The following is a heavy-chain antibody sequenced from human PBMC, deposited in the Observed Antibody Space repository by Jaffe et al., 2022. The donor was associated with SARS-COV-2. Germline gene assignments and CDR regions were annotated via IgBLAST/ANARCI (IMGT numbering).Heavy chain of an antibody. CDR2: ISYDGRFE. CDR3: ARKLMGGDYFDP. D-gene: IGHD1-26*01. J-gene: IGHJ5*02. CDR1: GFTFSNFG. Sequence: QVQLVESGGGVVQPGGSLRLSCADSGFTFSNFGMHWIRQAPGKGLEWVAVISYDGRFEYYADSVKGRFTIFRDNSKHTLYLQMNSLRPEDTAIYYCARKLMGGDYFDPWGQGTLVTVSS. V-gene: IGHV3-30*03.